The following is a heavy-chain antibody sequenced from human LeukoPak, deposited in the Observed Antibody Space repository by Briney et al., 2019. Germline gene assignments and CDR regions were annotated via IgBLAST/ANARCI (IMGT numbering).Heavy chain of an antibody. V-gene: IGHV3-33*06. CDR2: IWYDGSNK. D-gene: IGHD6-19*01. J-gene: IGHJ4*02. CDR1: GFTFSSYG. Sequence: GGSLRLSCAASGFTFSSYGMHWVRQAPGKGLEWVAVIWYDGSNKYYADSVESRFTISRDNSKNTLYLQMNSLRAEDTAVYYCAKVAAHSSGWYDYWGQGTLVTVSS. CDR3: AKVAAHSSGWYDY.